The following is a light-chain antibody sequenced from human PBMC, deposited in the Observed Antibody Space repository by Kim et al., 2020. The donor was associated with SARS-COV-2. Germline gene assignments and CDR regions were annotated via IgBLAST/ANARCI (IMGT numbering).Light chain of an antibody. V-gene: IGLV10-54*01. CDR3: SAWDSSLSAWV. Sequence: QTATLACTGNSNNIGNQGAAWLQQHQGHPPKLRSYRDNNRPSGISERLSASRSGNTASLTITGLQPEDEADYYCSAWDSSLSAWVFGGGTQLTVL. CDR1: SNNIGNQG. J-gene: IGLJ3*02. CDR2: RDN.